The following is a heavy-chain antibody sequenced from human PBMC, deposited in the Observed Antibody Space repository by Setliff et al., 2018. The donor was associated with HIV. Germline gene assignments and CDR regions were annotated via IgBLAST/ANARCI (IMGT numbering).Heavy chain of an antibody. CDR1: GGSFSGYY. Sequence: SETLSLTCAVYGGSFSGYYWSWLRQYPGKGLEWIGEISHTGNTHYNPSLKSRLIMSVGTSKNQFSLRVRSVSAADTAVYYCASQYSSSAQNYMDVWGQGTTVTVSS. CDR2: ISHTGNT. J-gene: IGHJ6*03. D-gene: IGHD6-6*01. CDR3: ASQYSSSAQNYMDV. V-gene: IGHV4-34*01.